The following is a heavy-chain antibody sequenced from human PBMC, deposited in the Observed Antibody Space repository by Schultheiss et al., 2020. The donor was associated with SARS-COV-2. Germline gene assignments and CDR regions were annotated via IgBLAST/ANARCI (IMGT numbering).Heavy chain of an antibody. Sequence: GGSLRLSCAASGFIFSSYALHWVRQAPGRGLEWVAVISYDGSNEHFADSVKGRFTISRHNSKNTLYLQMNSLRAEDTAVYYCATLDIVVVPAARYYYMDVWGKGTTVTVSS. CDR2: ISYDGSNE. CDR1: GFIFSSYA. V-gene: IGHV3-30*14. J-gene: IGHJ6*03. D-gene: IGHD2-2*01. CDR3: ATLDIVVVPAARYYYMDV.